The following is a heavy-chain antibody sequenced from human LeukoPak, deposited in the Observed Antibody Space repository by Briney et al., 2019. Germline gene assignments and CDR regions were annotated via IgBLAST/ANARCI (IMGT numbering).Heavy chain of an antibody. CDR2: IRSSGSTK. CDR1: GFTFSNYE. V-gene: IGHV3-48*03. D-gene: IGHD6-13*01. J-gene: IGHJ5*02. CDR3: ARASGIVATGREDWFDP. Sequence: GGSLRLSCAASGFTFSNYEMNWVRQAPGKGLEWVSYIRSSGSTKYYADSVKGRFTISRDDAKNSRFLQMNSLRVEDTAVYYCARASGIVATGREDWFDPWGQGTLVTVSS.